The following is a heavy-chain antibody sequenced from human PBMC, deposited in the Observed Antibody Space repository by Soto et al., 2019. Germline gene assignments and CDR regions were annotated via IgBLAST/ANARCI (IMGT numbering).Heavy chain of an antibody. CDR1: GYSFSNWW. Sequence: PGESLKISCKGSGYSFSNWWIAWVRQMPGKGLEYMGIIYPSDSRTRYSPSFQGQVTISADKSISTAYLQWSSLKASDTAIYYCARHGFYGDYSSNYFDPWGQGTLVTVSS. CDR3: ARHGFYGDYSSNYFDP. J-gene: IGHJ5*02. D-gene: IGHD4-17*01. V-gene: IGHV5-51*01. CDR2: IYPSDSRT.